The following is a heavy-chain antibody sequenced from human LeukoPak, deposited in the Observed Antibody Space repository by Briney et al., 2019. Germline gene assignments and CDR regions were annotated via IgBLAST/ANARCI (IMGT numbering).Heavy chain of an antibody. V-gene: IGHV3-11*01. Sequence: GGSLRLSCAASGFTFSDYYMSWIRQAPGKGLEWVSYISSSGSTIYYADSVKGRFTISRDNAKNSLYLQMNSLRAEDTAVYYCARESEITMVRGVITPYDYWGQGTLVTVSS. CDR1: GFTFSDYY. D-gene: IGHD3-10*01. J-gene: IGHJ4*02. CDR3: ARESEITMVRGVITPYDY. CDR2: ISSSGSTI.